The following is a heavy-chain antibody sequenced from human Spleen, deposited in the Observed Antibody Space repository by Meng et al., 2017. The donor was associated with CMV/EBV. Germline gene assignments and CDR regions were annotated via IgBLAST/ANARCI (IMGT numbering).Heavy chain of an antibody. Sequence: GGSLRLSCAASGFTFSSYEMNWVRQAPGKGLEWVSYISSSGSTIYYADSVKGRFTISRDNAKNSLYLQMNSLRAEDTAVYFCAKDAARQYYDSSGYYFDYWGLGTLVTVSS. CDR2: ISSSGSTI. V-gene: IGHV3-48*03. J-gene: IGHJ4*02. CDR1: GFTFSSYE. CDR3: AKDAARQYYDSSGYYFDY. D-gene: IGHD3-22*01.